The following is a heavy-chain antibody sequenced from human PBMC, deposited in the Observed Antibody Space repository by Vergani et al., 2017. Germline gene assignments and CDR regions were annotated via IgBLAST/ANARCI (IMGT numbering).Heavy chain of an antibody. CDR2: ISNSGNG. Sequence: QMQLQESGPGLVKASETLSLTCTVSGDSIISRSYYWGWIRQPPGKGLEWIGSISNSGNGDSSSSLKSRVTISADTSKNQFSLRLTSVTAADTAVYYCASGKYYSDSTSHFRGRYFDVWGSGTLVTVPS. D-gene: IGHD3-16*01. V-gene: IGHV4-39*01. CDR3: ASGKYYSDSTSHFRGRYFDV. CDR1: GDSIISRSYY. J-gene: IGHJ2*01.